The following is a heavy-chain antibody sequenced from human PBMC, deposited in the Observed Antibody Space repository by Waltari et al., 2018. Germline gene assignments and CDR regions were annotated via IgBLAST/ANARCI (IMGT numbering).Heavy chain of an antibody. CDR2: INPNSGET. J-gene: IGHJ4*02. CDR1: GITFTGHY. CDR3: ARVWFHSGLDY. Sequence: VKVSCKASGITFTGHYMHWVRQAPGQGLEWMGWINPNSGETKYAPKFQGRVAVTRDTSISTIYMEIINLTSDDTAVYYCARVWFHSGLDYWGQGTLVTVSS. V-gene: IGHV1-2*02. D-gene: IGHD5-12*01.